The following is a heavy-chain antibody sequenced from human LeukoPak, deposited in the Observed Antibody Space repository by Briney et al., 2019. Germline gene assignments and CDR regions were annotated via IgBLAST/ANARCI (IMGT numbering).Heavy chain of an antibody. J-gene: IGHJ6*02. D-gene: IGHD3-16*01. CDR3: ATYTHWVAGDV. CDR2: MNQDGSAK. CDR1: GFSISNDW. V-gene: IGHV3-7*01. Sequence: GGSLRLSCAASGFSISNDWMSWVRQAPGKGLEWVANMNQDGSAKGYVDSVKGRFTISRDNARNSLYLQMSSLRPEDTAVYYCATYTHWVAGDVWGQGTTVTVSS.